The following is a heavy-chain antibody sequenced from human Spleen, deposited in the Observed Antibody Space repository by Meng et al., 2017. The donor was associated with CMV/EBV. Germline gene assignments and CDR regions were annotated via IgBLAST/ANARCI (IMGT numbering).Heavy chain of an antibody. J-gene: IGHJ4*02. D-gene: IGHD2-2*01. CDR1: GFTFSSYS. CDR3: ARDLSYCSSTSCYGPDYFDY. Sequence: GESLKISCAASGFTFSSYSMNWVRQAPGKGLEWVSSISSSSSYIYYADSVKGRFTISRDNAKNSLYLQMNSLRAEDTAVYYCARDLSYCSSTSCYGPDYFDYWGQGTLVTVSS. CDR2: ISSSSSYI. V-gene: IGHV3-21*01.